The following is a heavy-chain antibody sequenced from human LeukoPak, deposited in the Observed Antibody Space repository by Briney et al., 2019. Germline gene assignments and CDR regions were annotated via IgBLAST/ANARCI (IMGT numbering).Heavy chain of an antibody. V-gene: IGHV1-2*02. CDR1: GYTFTGYY. J-gene: IGHJ4*02. CDR2: INPNSGGT. Sequence: ASVKVSCKASGYTFTGYYMHWARQAPGQGLEWMGWINPNSGGTNYAQKFQGRVTMTRDTSISTAYMELSRLRSDDTAVYYCARDRSSLYGSATFDYWGQGTLVTVPS. D-gene: IGHD3-10*01. CDR3: ARDRSSLYGSATFDY.